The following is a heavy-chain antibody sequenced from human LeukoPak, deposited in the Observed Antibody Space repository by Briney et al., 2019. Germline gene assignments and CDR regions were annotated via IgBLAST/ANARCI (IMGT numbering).Heavy chain of an antibody. D-gene: IGHD6-19*01. V-gene: IGHV4-31*03. CDR2: IYYSGST. CDR1: GGSISSGGYY. Sequence: SETLSLTCTVSGGSISSGGYYWSWIRQHPGKGLEWIGYIYYSGSTYYNPSLKSRVTISVDTSKNQFSLKLSSVTAADTAVYYCARGGQWLAGNPFDYWGQGTLVTVSS. CDR3: ARGGQWLAGNPFDY. J-gene: IGHJ4*02.